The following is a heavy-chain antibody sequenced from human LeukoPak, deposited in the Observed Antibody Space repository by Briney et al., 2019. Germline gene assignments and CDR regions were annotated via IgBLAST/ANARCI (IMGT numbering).Heavy chain of an antibody. V-gene: IGHV3-23*01. Sequence: GGSLRLSCAASGFTFISYAMSWVRQAPGKGLEWVSAISVSGGSTYYADSVKGRFTISRDNSKNTLYLQMNSLRAEDTAVYYCAKVLRLGELSLYGLDYWGQGTLVTVSS. CDR2: ISVSGGST. CDR3: AKVLRLGELSLYGLDY. CDR1: GFTFISYA. D-gene: IGHD3-16*02. J-gene: IGHJ4*02.